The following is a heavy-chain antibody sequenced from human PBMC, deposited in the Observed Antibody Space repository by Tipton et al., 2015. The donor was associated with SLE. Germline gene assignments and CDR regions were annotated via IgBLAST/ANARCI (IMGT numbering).Heavy chain of an antibody. CDR1: GGSISSFY. CDR2: IYNSGIT. Sequence: TLSLTCSVSGGSISSFYWSWIRQTPGKGLEWIGLIYNSGITNYNPSLQSRVTLSVDMSKNQFSLRLSSVTAADTGVYYCVKSVVVVSPRDYYYYMDVWGKVTTVTVSS. D-gene: IGHD2-15*01. J-gene: IGHJ6*03. V-gene: IGHV4-59*08. CDR3: VKSVVVVSPRDYYYYMDV.